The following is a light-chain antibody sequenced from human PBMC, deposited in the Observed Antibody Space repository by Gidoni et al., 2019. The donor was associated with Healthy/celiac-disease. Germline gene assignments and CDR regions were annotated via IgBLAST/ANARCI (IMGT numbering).Light chain of an antibody. CDR2: LGS. Sequence: DIVMTQSPLSLPVTPGEPASIYCRSSQSLLHSNGYNYLDWYLQKPGQSPQLLIYLGSNRASGVPDRFSGSGSGTDFTLTISRVEAEDVGVYYCMQALQTPKYTFGQGTKLEIK. J-gene: IGKJ2*01. V-gene: IGKV2-28*01. CDR3: MQALQTPKYT. CDR1: QSLLHSNGYNY.